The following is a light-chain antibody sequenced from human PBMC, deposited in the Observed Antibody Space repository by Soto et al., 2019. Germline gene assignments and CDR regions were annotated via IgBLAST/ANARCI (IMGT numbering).Light chain of an antibody. CDR1: QSVSNNY. CDR3: QQYHKWPPIT. Sequence: EIVLTQSPGTLSLSPGERATLSCRASQSVSNNYVAWYQQKPGQAPRLLIYGASNRATGIPDRFSGGGSGTDFTLTISSLRSEDFAIYYCQQYHKWPPITFGQGTRLEIK. V-gene: IGKV3-20*01. CDR2: GAS. J-gene: IGKJ5*01.